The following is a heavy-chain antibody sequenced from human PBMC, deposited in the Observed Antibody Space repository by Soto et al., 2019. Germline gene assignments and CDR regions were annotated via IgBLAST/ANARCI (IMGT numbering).Heavy chain of an antibody. Sequence: LSLSCAASGFTFSSYSMNWVRQAPGKGLEWVSSISSSSTYIYYADSVKGRFTISRDNAKNSLYLQMNSLRAEDTAVYYCARRVLGYCTGGSCYVDYWGQGTLVTVSS. V-gene: IGHV3-21*01. CDR3: ARRVLGYCTGGSCYVDY. CDR2: ISSSSTYI. J-gene: IGHJ4*02. CDR1: GFTFSSYS. D-gene: IGHD2-15*01.